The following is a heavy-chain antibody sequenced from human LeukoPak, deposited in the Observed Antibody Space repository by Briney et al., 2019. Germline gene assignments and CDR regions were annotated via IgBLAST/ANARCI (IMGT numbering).Heavy chain of an antibody. J-gene: IGHJ1*01. CDR3: GVLPDSGH. CDR1: GFIVSNNY. D-gene: IGHD1-14*01. V-gene: IGHV3-53*01. Sequence: PGGSLRLSCAASGFIVSNNYMTWVRQAPGKGLEWVSVIYSGGSTYYADSVKGRFTISRDNSKNTLYLQMNSLRAEDTAVYYCGVLPDSGHWGQGTLVTVSS. CDR2: IYSGGST.